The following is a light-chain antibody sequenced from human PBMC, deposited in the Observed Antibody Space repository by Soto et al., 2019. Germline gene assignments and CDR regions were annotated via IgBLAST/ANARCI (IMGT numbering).Light chain of an antibody. V-gene: IGLV1-51*02. J-gene: IGLJ1*01. CDR3: GTWDSSLSGYV. CDR2: END. CDR1: TSTIGNNY. Sequence: QSVLTQPPSVSAAPRQKVTLSFSGSTSTIGNNYVSWFQQLPGTAPKLLIYENDKRPPGIPDRFSGSTSGTSATLGITGLQNGDEADYYCGTWDSSLSGYVFATGTKVTVL.